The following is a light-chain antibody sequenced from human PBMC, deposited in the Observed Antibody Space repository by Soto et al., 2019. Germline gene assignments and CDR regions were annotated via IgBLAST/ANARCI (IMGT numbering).Light chain of an antibody. CDR2: AAS. CDR1: QSLRSN. Sequence: EIVMTQSPATLSVSPGERDTLSCRASQSLRSNLAWYQQKPGQAPRLLIHAASARATGVPARFSGSESATEFTLTISSLQSEDFAVYYCQQYNNWPWTFGQGTKVEIK. J-gene: IGKJ1*01. CDR3: QQYNNWPWT. V-gene: IGKV3-15*01.